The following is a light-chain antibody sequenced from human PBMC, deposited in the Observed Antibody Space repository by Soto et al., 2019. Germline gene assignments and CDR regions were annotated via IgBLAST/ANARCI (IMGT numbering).Light chain of an antibody. Sequence: DIQMTQSPSSLSASVGDRVTITCRASQYIGIYLNWYQKKPGKPPKLLIYEESTLHSGVPSRFSGRKSGTQFTLTIDSLQPEDFATYYCQQVKTYPRTFGGGTKVDI. J-gene: IGKJ4*01. CDR1: QYIGIY. CDR3: QQVKTYPRT. CDR2: EES. V-gene: IGKV1-17*01.